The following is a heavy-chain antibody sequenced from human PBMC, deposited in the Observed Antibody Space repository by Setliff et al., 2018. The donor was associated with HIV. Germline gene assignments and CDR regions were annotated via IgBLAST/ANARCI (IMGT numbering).Heavy chain of an antibody. V-gene: IGHV4-4*08. D-gene: IGHD3-10*01. J-gene: IGHJ6*03. CDR1: GDSISSYY. Sequence: SETLSLTCTVSGDSISSYYWSWIRQPPGKELEWIGYIYTSGITDYNPSLKSRVTISGDTSKNQFSLTLSSVTAADTAVYYCARDRRGYYYGSGSCYMDVWGTGTTVTVSS. CDR3: ARDRRGYYYGSGSCYMDV. CDR2: IYTSGIT.